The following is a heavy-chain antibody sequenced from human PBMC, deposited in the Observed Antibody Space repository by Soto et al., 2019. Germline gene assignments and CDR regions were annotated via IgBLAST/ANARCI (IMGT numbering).Heavy chain of an antibody. CDR2: ISSSSSYI. CDR1: GFTFSSYS. V-gene: IGHV3-21*01. J-gene: IGHJ6*03. D-gene: IGHD6-6*01. CDR3: ARIRTGEYSSSSRPRPYYYYYMDV. Sequence: GGSLRLSCAASGFTFSSYSMNWVRQAPGKGLEWVSSISSSSSYIYYADSVKGRFTISRDNAKNSLYLQMNSLRAEDTAVHYCARIRTGEYSSSSRPRPYYYYYMDVWGKGTTVTVSS.